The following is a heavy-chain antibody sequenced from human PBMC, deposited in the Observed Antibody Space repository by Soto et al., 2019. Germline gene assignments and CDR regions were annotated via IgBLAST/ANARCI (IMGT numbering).Heavy chain of an antibody. V-gene: IGHV3-21*01. D-gene: IGHD6-19*01. CDR2: ISSSSSYI. CDR3: ARDVAVAGTDFDY. J-gene: IGHJ4*02. CDR1: GFTFSSYS. Sequence: GGSLRLSCAASGFTFSSYSMTWVRQAPGKGLEWVSSISSSSSYIYYADSVKGRFTISRDNAKNSLYLQMNSLRAADTAVYYCARDVAVAGTDFDYWGQGALVTVSS.